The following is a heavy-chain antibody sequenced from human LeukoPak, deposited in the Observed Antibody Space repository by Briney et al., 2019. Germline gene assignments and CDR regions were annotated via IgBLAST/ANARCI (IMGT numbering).Heavy chain of an antibody. V-gene: IGHV4-39*01. CDR3: ARSTPLLEEPFFDY. CDR1: GGSISSSSYY. CDR2: IYYSGST. Sequence: PSETLSLTCTVSGGSISSSSYYWGWIRQPPGKGLEWIGSIYYSGSTYYNPPLKSRVTISVDTSKNQFSLKLSSVTAADTAVYYCARSTPLLEEPFFDYWGQGTLVTVSS. D-gene: IGHD3-3*01. J-gene: IGHJ4*02.